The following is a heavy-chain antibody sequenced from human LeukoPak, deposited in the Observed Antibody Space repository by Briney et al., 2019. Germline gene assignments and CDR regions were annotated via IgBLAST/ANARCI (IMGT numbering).Heavy chain of an antibody. D-gene: IGHD3-10*01. CDR2: ISWNSGSI. CDR3: AKDIEYYYGSGSYFDY. J-gene: IGHJ4*02. Sequence: GRSLRLSCAASGFTFDDYAMHWVRQAPGEGLEWVSGISWNSGSIGYADSVKGRFTISRDNAKNSLYLQMNSLRAEDTALYYCAKDIEYYYGSGSYFDYWGQGTLVTVSS. V-gene: IGHV3-9*01. CDR1: GFTFDDYA.